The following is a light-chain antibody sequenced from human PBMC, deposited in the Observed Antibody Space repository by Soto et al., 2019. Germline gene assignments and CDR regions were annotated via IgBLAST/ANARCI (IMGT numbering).Light chain of an antibody. CDR1: QSVNSHY. V-gene: IGKV3-20*01. CDR2: DTS. CDR3: QQYGSSQFT. Sequence: EMVLMQSPGTLSLSPGEGATLSCRASQSVNSHYLAWYQQKPGQAPRVLIFDTSRRATGVPDRFSGSGSGTDFTLTISRLEPDDFAVYYCQQYGSSQFTFGPGTKVDIK. J-gene: IGKJ3*01.